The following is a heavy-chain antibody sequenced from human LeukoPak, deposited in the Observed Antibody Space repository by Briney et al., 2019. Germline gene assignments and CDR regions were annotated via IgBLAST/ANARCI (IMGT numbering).Heavy chain of an antibody. J-gene: IGHJ4*02. CDR1: GGSISSSSYY. V-gene: IGHV4-39*07. CDR2: MYSSGST. D-gene: IGHD6-13*01. CDR3: ANLAAAGPFDY. Sequence: SETLSLTCTVSGGSISSSSYYWGWIRQPPGKGLEWIGSMYSSGSTYYNPSLKSRVTISVDTSKNQFSLKLSSVTAADTAVYYCANLAAAGPFDYWGQGTLVTVSS.